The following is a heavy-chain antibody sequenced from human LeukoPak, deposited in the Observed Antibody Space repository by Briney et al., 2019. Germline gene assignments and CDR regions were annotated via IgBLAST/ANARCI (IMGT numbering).Heavy chain of an antibody. CDR3: ARGDGYNIHYFDY. CDR1: GGSFSGYY. J-gene: IGHJ4*02. CDR2: INHSGST. Sequence: SETLSLTCAVYGGSFSGYYWSWIRQPPGKGLEWIGEINHSGSTNYNPSLKSRVTISVDTSENQFSLKLSSVTAADTAVYYCARGDGYNIHYFDYWGQGTLVTVSS. V-gene: IGHV4-34*01. D-gene: IGHD5-24*01.